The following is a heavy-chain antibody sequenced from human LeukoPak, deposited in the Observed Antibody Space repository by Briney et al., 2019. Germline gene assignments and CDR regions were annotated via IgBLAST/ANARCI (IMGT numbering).Heavy chain of an antibody. J-gene: IGHJ6*02. CDR1: GFTFDDYA. CDR2: ISWNSGSI. V-gene: IGHV3-9*01. Sequence: GRSLRLSCAASGFTFDDYAMHWVRQAPGRGLEWVSGISWNSGSIGYADSVKGRFTISRDNAKNSLYLQMNSLRAEDTAVYYCARVGYYYYGVDVWGQGTTVTVSS. CDR3: ARVGYYYYGVDV.